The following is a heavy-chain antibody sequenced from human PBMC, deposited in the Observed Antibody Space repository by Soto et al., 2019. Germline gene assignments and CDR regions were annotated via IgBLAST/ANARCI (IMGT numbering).Heavy chain of an antibody. CDR2: ISGSGGST. D-gene: IGHD6-13*01. CDR3: AKDSSSWDYRGGGGYFQH. J-gene: IGHJ1*01. CDR1: GFTFSSYA. V-gene: IGHV3-23*01. Sequence: EVQLLESGGGLVQPGGSLRLSCAASGFTFSSYAMSWVRQAPGKGLEWVSAISGSGGSTYYADSVKGRFTISRDNSKNTLYLQMNSLRAGDTAVYYCAKDSSSWDYRGGGGYFQHWGQGTLVTVSS.